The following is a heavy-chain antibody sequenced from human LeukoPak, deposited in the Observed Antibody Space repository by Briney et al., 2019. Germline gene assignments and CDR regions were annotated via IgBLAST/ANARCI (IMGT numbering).Heavy chain of an antibody. D-gene: IGHD3-10*01. V-gene: IGHV4-30-2*01. CDR3: ASANMVRGVSGFDP. J-gene: IGHJ5*02. Sequence: SETLSLTCAVSGGSISSGGYSWSWIRQPPGKGLEWIGYIYHSGSTYYNPPLKSRVTISVDRSKNQFSLKLSSVTAADTAVYYCASANMVRGVSGFDPWGQGTLVTVSS. CDR2: IYHSGST. CDR1: GGSISSGGYS.